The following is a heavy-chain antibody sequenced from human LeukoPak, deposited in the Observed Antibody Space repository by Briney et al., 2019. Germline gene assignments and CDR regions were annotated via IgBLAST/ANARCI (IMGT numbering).Heavy chain of an antibody. CDR3: AKGKVNHDGALDA. V-gene: IGHV3-23*01. CDR1: GFTFSNYA. Sequence: GGSLRLSCAASGFTFSNYAMSWVRQAPGKGLEWVSAISGSGGSTYYADSVKGRFTISRDNSKKTLYLQMNSLRAEDTAVYYCAKGKVNHDGALDAWGQGTLVTVSS. CDR2: ISGSGGST. D-gene: IGHD2-21*01. J-gene: IGHJ3*01.